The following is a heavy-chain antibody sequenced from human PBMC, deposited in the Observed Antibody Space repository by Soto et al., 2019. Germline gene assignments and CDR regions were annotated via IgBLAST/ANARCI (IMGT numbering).Heavy chain of an antibody. CDR2: IIPIFGTA. Sequence: GASVKVSCKASGGTFSSYAISWVRQAPGQGLEWMGGIIPIFGTANYAQKFQGRVTITADESTSTAYMELTSLRPEDTAVYYCARHPGGVDGPGGYFDYWGQGTLVTVSS. V-gene: IGHV1-69*13. CDR3: ARHPGGVDGPGGYFDY. CDR1: GGTFSSYA. J-gene: IGHJ4*02. D-gene: IGHD2-8*02.